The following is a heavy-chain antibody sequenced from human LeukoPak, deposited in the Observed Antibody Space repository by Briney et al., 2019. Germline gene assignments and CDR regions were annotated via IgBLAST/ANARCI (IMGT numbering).Heavy chain of an antibody. CDR1: GYTLTELS. V-gene: IGHV1-24*01. CDR3: ATDRALGYCSSTSCFQGGY. CDR2: FDPEDGET. J-gene: IGHJ4*02. Sequence: ASVKVSCKVSGYTLTELSMHWVRQAPGKGLEWMGGFDPEDGETIYAQKFQGRVTMTEDTSTDTAYVELSSLRSEDTAVYYCATDRALGYCSSTSCFQGGYWGQGTLVTVSS. D-gene: IGHD2-2*01.